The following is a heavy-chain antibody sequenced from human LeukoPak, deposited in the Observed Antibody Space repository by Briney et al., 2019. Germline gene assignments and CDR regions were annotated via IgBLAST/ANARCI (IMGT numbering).Heavy chain of an antibody. CDR2: IKQAGSEK. Sequence: GGSLRLSCAASGFTFSNYWMSWVRQAPGKGLEWVANIKQAGSEKYYVDSVKDRFTISRDSAKNSLYLQMNSLRAEDTAVYYCARSYCSSTSCLLDYWGQGSLVTVSS. CDR3: ARSYCSSTSCLLDY. J-gene: IGHJ4*02. CDR1: GFTFSNYW. V-gene: IGHV3-7*04. D-gene: IGHD2-2*01.